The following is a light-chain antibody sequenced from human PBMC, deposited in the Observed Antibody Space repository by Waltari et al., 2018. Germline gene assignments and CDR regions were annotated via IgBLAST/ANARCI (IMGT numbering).Light chain of an antibody. CDR2: DAS. CDR1: QSVSSY. Sequence: EIVLPQSPATLSLSPGERATLSCRASQSVSSYLAWYQQKPGQAPRLLIYDASNRATGIPARFSGSGSGTDFTLTISSLEPEDFAVYYCQQRSNWPCTFGPGTKVDIK. CDR3: QQRSNWPCT. V-gene: IGKV3-11*01. J-gene: IGKJ3*01.